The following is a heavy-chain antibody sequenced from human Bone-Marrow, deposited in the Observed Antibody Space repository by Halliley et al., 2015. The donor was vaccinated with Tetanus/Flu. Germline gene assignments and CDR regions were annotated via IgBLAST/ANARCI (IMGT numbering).Heavy chain of an antibody. D-gene: IGHD2-8*01. CDR2: IIPVFKSP. CDR1: GGTFSNYA. J-gene: IGHJ4*02. CDR3: ARGDQWAVRFDN. V-gene: IGHV1-69*12. Sequence: QVQLVQSGAEVKKPGSSVRVSCKTSGGTFSNYAISWVRQAPGQGLEWMGGIIPVFKSPQYAQKFQGKVTITADESTTTTYMELSSLRSDDTAVYYCARGDQWAVRFDNWGQGALVTVSS.